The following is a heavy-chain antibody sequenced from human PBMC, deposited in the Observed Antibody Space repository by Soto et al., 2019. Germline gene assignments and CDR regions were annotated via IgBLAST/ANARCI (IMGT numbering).Heavy chain of an antibody. CDR2: ISAYPGNT. CDR1: GYTFTSYG. J-gene: IGHJ4*02. V-gene: IGHV1-18*01. CDR3: ARDNGYESDY. D-gene: IGHD5-12*01. Sequence: QVQLVQSGAEVKKPGASVKVSCKASGYTFTSYGISWVRTAPGQWLEWMGWISAYPGNTNNAQKLQGRVTMTTDTSMSTGYMELRSLRSDDTAVYYCARDNGYESDYWGQGTLVTVSS.